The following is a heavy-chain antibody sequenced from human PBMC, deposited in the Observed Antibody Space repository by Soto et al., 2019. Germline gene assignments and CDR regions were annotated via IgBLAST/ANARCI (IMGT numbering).Heavy chain of an antibody. J-gene: IGHJ4*02. CDR3: AKSALGPYDILTEFDY. CDR1: GFTFSSYA. CDR2: ISGSGGST. Sequence: GGSLRLSCAASGFTFSSYAMSWVRQAPGKGLEWVSAISGSGGSTYYADSVKGRFTISRDNSKNTLYLQMNSLRAEDTAVYYCAKSALGPYDILTEFDYWGQGTLVTVSS. D-gene: IGHD3-9*01. V-gene: IGHV3-23*01.